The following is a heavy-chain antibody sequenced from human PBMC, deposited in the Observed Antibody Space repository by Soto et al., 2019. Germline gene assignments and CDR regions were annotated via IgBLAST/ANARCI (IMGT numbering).Heavy chain of an antibody. D-gene: IGHD2-15*01. CDR1: GFTFSSYG. Sequence: GGSLRLSCAASGFTFSSYGMVWVRQTPAKGLEWVAGISATGSSADYADSVKGRFTISRDNAKNSLYLQMNSLRAEDTAVYYSARDLYSVGVAASVCGYWGQGTLVTVSS. V-gene: IGHV3-21*01. CDR2: ISATGSSA. J-gene: IGHJ4*02. CDR3: ARDLYSVGVAASVCGY.